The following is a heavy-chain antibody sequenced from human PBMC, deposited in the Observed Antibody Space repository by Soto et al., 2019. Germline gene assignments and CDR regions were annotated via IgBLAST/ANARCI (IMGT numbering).Heavy chain of an antibody. V-gene: IGHV3-23*01. D-gene: IGHD3-3*01. CDR1: GFTFTSFA. CDR2: ISGSGGAT. CDR3: AIGEWLSTSYFNF. J-gene: IGHJ4*02. Sequence: GGSLRLSCVGSGFTFTSFAVSWVRQAPGKGLEWVSAISGSGGATYYADSVKGRFTVSRDNSRNTVYLQVDSLRVEDTAVHHCAIGEWLSTSYFNFWGKGTLVTVSS.